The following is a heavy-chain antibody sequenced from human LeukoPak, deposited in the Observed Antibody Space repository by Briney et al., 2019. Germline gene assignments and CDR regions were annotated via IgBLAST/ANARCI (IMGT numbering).Heavy chain of an antibody. Sequence: SETLSLTCNVSGDSISSYYWSWIRQPPGKGLEWIGYVSYTGSTNYNPSLKTRVTISLGASRKQFFLKLTSVTAADTAVYHCARGLYSNSDDAFDIWGQGATVVVSS. CDR2: VSYTGST. CDR3: ARGLYSNSDDAFDI. J-gene: IGHJ3*02. V-gene: IGHV4-59*01. D-gene: IGHD1-26*01. CDR1: GDSISSYY.